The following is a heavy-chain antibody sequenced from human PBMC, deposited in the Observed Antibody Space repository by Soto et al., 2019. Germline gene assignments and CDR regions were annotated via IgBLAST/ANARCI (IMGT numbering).Heavy chain of an antibody. CDR1: GFTFSSYA. J-gene: IGHJ6*02. CDR2: IPYDGSNK. Sequence: QVQLVESGGGVVQPGRSLRLSCAASGFTFSSYAMHWVRQAPGKGLEWVAVIPYDGSNKYYADSVKGRFTISRDNSKNTLYLQMNSLRAEDTAVYYCARMASFYCSGGSCYPTYGMDVWGQGTTVTVSS. CDR3: ARMASFYCSGGSCYPTYGMDV. V-gene: IGHV3-30-3*01. D-gene: IGHD2-15*01.